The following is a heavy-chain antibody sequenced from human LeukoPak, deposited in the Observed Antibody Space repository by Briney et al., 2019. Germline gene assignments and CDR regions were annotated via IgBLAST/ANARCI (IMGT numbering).Heavy chain of an antibody. J-gene: IGHJ5*02. CDR3: ARAQAWDASDPNWFDP. D-gene: IGHD1-26*01. Sequence: GASVKVSCKASGYTFTSYAMHWVRQAPGQRLEWMGWINAGNGNTKYSQKFQGRVTITRDTSASTAYMELSSLRSEDTAVYYCARAQAWDASDPNWFDPWGQGSLVIVSS. CDR1: GYTFTSYA. CDR2: INAGNGNT. V-gene: IGHV1-3*01.